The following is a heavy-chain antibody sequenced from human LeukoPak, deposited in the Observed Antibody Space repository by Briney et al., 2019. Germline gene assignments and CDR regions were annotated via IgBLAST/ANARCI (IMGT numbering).Heavy chain of an antibody. CDR2: VHPNSGGT. J-gene: IGHJ4*02. D-gene: IGHD3-9*01. CDR1: GYTFTGYY. Sequence: GASVKVSCKAFGYTFTGYYIHWVRQAPGQGLEWMGWVHPNSGGTNYAQKFQGRVTMTSGTSISTAYMEMSRLRSDDTAVYYCARSAADYDILTGYFDYWGQGTLVAVSP. CDR3: ARSAADYDILTGYFDY. V-gene: IGHV1-2*02.